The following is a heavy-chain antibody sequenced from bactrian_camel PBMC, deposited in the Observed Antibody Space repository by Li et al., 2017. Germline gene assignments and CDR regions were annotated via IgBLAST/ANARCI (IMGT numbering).Heavy chain of an antibody. Sequence: HVQLVESGGGLVQPGGSLRVACVTSGFTFSKYGMNWVRQAPGKGLEWVSAIYSDGSKATYADSVKGRFTISRGNAKNTLYLQLTSLKTEDTAMYYCAIGLFADFGLGRGTQVTVS. D-gene: IGHD5*01. V-gene: IGHV3S6*01. J-gene: IGHJ4*01. CDR2: IYSDGSKA. CDR1: GFTFSKYG.